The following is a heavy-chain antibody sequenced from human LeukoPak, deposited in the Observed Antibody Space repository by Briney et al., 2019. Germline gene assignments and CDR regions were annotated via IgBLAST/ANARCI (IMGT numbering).Heavy chain of an antibody. Sequence: GGSLRLSCAASGFTFSSAWMNWVRQAPGKGLEWVGRIKSKSDGGTTDYAAPVKGRFTISRDDSKNTLYLQMNSLKSEDTAVYYCTRDGSGTGFDYWGQGTLVTVSS. V-gene: IGHV3-15*01. CDR1: GFTFSSAW. J-gene: IGHJ4*02. CDR3: TRDGSGTGFDY. D-gene: IGHD1-26*01. CDR2: IKSKSDGGTT.